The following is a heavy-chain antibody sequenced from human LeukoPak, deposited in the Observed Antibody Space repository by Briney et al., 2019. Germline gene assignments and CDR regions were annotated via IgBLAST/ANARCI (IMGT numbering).Heavy chain of an antibody. Sequence: SETLSLTCTVSGGSISSYYWSWIRLPPGKGLEWIGYLSKSGNTNYSPSLKSRVTIFGDTSKNQFFLKLSSVTAADTAVYYCARARYVNSFYAFDIWGQETLVTVSS. CDR1: GGSISSYY. V-gene: IGHV4-59*01. CDR2: LSKSGNT. D-gene: IGHD3-9*01. CDR3: ARARYVNSFYAFDI. J-gene: IGHJ3*02.